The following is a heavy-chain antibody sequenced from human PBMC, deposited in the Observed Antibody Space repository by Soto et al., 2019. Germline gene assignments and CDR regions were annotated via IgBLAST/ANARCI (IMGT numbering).Heavy chain of an antibody. CDR3: ARAYYYDSSGYPQTWYFDL. D-gene: IGHD3-22*01. CDR1: GGTFSSYA. V-gene: IGHV1-69*01. Sequence: QVQLVQSGAEVKKPGSSVKVSCKASGGTFSSYAISWVRQAPGQGLEWMGGIIPIFGTANYAQKFQGRVTITADESTSTAYMELSSLRSEDTAVYYCARAYYYDSSGYPQTWYFDLWGRGTLVTVSS. CDR2: IIPIFGTA. J-gene: IGHJ2*01.